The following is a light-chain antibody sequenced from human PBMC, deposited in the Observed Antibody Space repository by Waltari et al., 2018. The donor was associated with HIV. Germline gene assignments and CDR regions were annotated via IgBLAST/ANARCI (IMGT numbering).Light chain of an antibody. CDR1: NSDVGGYDY. V-gene: IGLV2-14*01. Sequence: QSALTQPASVSGSPGQSITISCTGANSDVGGYDYVSWYQQHPGKAPKLMIYEVTNRPSGISNRFSGSKSGNTASLTISGLQAEDEADYYCSSYRGSSTLVVFGGGTKLTVL. CDR2: EVT. CDR3: SSYRGSSTLVV. J-gene: IGLJ2*01.